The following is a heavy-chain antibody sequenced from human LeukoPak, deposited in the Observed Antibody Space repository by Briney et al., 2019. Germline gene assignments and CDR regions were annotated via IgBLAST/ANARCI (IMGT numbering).Heavy chain of an antibody. CDR1: GYTFTGYY. CDR3: ATQTWGVEMATITKPLDY. CDR2: INPNSGGT. J-gene: IGHJ4*02. D-gene: IGHD5-24*01. Sequence: ASVKVSCKASGYTFTGYYMHWVRQAPGQGLEWMGWINPNSGGTNYAQKFQGRVTMTRDTSISTAYMELSSLRSEDTAVYYCATQTWGVEMATITKPLDYWGQGTLVTVSS. V-gene: IGHV1-2*02.